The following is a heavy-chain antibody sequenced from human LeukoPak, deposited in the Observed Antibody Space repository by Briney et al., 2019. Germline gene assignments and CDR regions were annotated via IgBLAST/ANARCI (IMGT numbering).Heavy chain of an antibody. CDR1: GFTFSSYW. D-gene: IGHD4-23*01. CDR3: GRGGNMLMDY. V-gene: IGHV3-74*01. J-gene: IGHJ4*02. Sequence: PGGSLRLSCAAAGFTFSSYWMHWVRQAAGKGLVWVSRINSDGSSTSYADSVKGRFTISRDNAKNTLYLQMHSLRAEDTAVYYCGRGGNMLMDYWGQGTLVTVSS. CDR2: INSDGSST.